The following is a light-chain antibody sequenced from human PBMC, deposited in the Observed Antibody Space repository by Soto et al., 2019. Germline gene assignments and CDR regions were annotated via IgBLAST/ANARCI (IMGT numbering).Light chain of an antibody. CDR1: SSNIGSNN. J-gene: IGLJ2*01. V-gene: IGLV1-44*01. CDR3: AAWDDSLWV. CDR2: SNN. Sequence: QSVLTQPPSASGTPGQRVTISCSGSSSNIGSNNVNWYQQLPGTAPKLLIYSNNQRPSGVPDRFSGSKSGTSASLAISGLQSEDEADYYCAAWDDSLWVFGGGTKLTVL.